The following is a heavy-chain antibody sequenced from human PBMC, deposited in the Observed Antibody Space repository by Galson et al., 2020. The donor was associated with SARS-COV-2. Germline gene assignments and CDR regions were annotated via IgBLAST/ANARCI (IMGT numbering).Heavy chain of an antibody. D-gene: IGHD2-21*01. Sequence: TGGSLRLSCAASGFTVSSNYMSWVRQAPGKGLEWVSVIYSGGSTYYADSVKGRFTISRDNSKNTLFLQMNSLRAEDTAVYYCARELDGGILGMDVWGQGTTVTVSS. V-gene: IGHV3-66*01. CDR2: IYSGGST. CDR3: ARELDGGILGMDV. J-gene: IGHJ6*02. CDR1: GFTVSSNY.